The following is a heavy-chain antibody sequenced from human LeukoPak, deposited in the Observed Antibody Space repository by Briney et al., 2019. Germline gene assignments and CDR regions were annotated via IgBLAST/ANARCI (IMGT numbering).Heavy chain of an antibody. CDR2: INAGNGNT. J-gene: IGHJ4*02. CDR1: GYTFTSYA. D-gene: IGHD1-20*01. Sequence: ASVNVSCKASGYTFTSYAMHWVRQAPGQRLEWMGWINAGNGNTKYSQKFQGRVTITRDTSASTAYMELSSLRSEDTAVYYCAREGWRGNWNYVDCWGQGTLVTVSS. V-gene: IGHV1-3*01. CDR3: AREGWRGNWNYVDC.